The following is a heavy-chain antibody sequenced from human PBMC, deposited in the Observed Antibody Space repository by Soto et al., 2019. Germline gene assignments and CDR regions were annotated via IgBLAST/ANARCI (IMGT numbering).Heavy chain of an antibody. CDR2: ISPYNGQT. Sequence: QGQLVQSGAEVKKPGASVKVSCKASGYTFSSYGIAWVRQAPGQGLEWMGWISPYNGQTNYAQKRQGRVTVTTETSTSTAYMELRSLRSDDTAIYYCARRNRYGSGDEIYYFDFWGQGTLLTVSS. V-gene: IGHV1-18*01. D-gene: IGHD3-10*01. J-gene: IGHJ4*02. CDR3: ARRNRYGSGDEIYYFDF. CDR1: GYTFSSYG.